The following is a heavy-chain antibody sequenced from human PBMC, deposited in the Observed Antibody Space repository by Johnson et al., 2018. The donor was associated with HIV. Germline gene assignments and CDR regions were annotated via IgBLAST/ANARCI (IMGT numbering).Heavy chain of an antibody. CDR1: GFTVSSYY. J-gene: IGHJ3*02. CDR2: INWNGGST. D-gene: IGHD2-15*01. Sequence: VQLVESGGGLVQPGGSLRLSCAASGFTVSSYYMSWVRQAPGKGLEWVSGINWNGGSTGYADSVKGRFTISRDNAKNSLYLQMNSLRAEDTALYYCARDPEYCSGGSCYAAFEIWGQGTMVTVSS. CDR3: ARDPEYCSGGSCYAAFEI. V-gene: IGHV3-20*04.